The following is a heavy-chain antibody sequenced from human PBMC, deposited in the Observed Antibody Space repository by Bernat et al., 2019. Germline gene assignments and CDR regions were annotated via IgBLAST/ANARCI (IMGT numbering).Heavy chain of an antibody. J-gene: IGHJ6*03. V-gene: IGHV3-23*01. D-gene: IGHD2-21*01. CDR2: IGGRGGST. Sequence: VQLLESGGGLVQPGGSLRLSCPASGFTFSNYAMSWVRQAAGKGLEWVSAIGGRGGSTYYADSVKGRFNISRDNSKNTLLLQMNSLRAEDTAVYYCAKGLGRNGNFYSCIDVWDGGTTVTVSS. CDR3: AKGLGRNGNFYSCIDV. CDR1: GFTFSNYA.